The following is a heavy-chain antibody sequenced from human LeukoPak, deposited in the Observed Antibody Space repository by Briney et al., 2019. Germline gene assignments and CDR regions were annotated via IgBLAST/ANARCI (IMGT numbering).Heavy chain of an antibody. CDR3: ARGSGWYFY. D-gene: IGHD6-19*01. CDR2: IYYTGST. V-gene: IGHV4-59*01. J-gene: IGHJ4*02. CDR1: GGSTSPYY. Sequence: PSETLSLTCTVSGGSTSPYYWSWLRQPPGKGLEWIGYIYYTGSTNINPSLSGRVTMSVDTSKNQLSLKLSSVTAADTAVYYCARGSGWYFYWGQGTLVTVSS.